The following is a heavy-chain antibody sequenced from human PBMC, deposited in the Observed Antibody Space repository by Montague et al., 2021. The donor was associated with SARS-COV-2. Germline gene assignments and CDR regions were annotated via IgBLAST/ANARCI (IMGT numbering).Heavy chain of an antibody. CDR1: GYTFTSYY. Sequence: SVKVSCKASGYTFTSYYIHWVRQAPGQGLEWLGVINPSGGDSTYAQRFQGRVTMTRDTSTSTVYMELSSLSSVTAADTAVYYCARDIAVAGLFDYWGQGTLVTVSS. D-gene: IGHD6-19*01. J-gene: IGHJ4*02. CDR2: INPSGGDS. V-gene: IGHV1-46*01. CDR3: ARDIAVAGLFDY.